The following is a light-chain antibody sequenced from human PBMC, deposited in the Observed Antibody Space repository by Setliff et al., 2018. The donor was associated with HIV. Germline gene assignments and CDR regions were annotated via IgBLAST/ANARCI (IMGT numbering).Light chain of an antibody. CDR3: SSYTGSNTYI. V-gene: IGLV2-14*02. CDR2: DVS. J-gene: IGLJ1*01. CDR1: SSDVGSYNL. Sequence: LTQPASVSGSPGQSITISCTGTSSDVGSYNLVSWYQQHPGKAPKVMIYDVSKRPSGVSNRFSGAKSGNTASLTISGLQAEDEADYYCSSYTGSNTYIFGSGTKVTVL.